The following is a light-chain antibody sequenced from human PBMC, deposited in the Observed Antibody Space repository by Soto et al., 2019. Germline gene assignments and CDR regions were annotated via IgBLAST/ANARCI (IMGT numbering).Light chain of an antibody. Sequence: DIQMTQSPSAMSASVGDRVTITCRASQDISNYLAWSQQKPGQVPKRLIYAASSLQSGVPSRFSGSGSGTEFTLTISSLQPEDFATYYCLQHNAYPWTFGQGTKVDIK. CDR2: AAS. V-gene: IGKV1-17*03. CDR1: QDISNY. J-gene: IGKJ1*01. CDR3: LQHNAYPWT.